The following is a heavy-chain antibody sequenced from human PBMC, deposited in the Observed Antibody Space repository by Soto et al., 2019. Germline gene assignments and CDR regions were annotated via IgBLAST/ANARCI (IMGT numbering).Heavy chain of an antibody. CDR1: GGSISSYY. V-gene: IGHV4-59*01. J-gene: IGHJ3*02. CDR2: IYYSGST. CDR3: ARTILLNTAYAFDI. Sequence: PSETLSLTCTVSGGSISSYYWSWIRQPPGKGLEWIGYIYYSGSTNYNPSLKSRVTISVDTSKNQFSLKLSSVTAADTAAYYCARTILLNTAYAFDIWGQGTMVTVSS. D-gene: IGHD5-18*01.